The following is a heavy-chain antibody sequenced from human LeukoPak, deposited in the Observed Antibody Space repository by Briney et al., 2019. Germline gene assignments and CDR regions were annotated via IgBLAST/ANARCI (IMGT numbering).Heavy chain of an antibody. CDR3: ARASAVAGTRDY. V-gene: IGHV3-7*01. CDR2: IKSDGSDK. J-gene: IGHJ4*02. CDR1: GFTFSSYR. D-gene: IGHD6-19*01. Sequence: GGSLRLSCAASGFTFSSYRMSWVGQAPGKGLEWVANIKSDGSDKYYVASVKGRFTISRDNAKNSLSLQMNSLRAEDTAIYYCARASAVAGTRDYWGQGTLVTVSS.